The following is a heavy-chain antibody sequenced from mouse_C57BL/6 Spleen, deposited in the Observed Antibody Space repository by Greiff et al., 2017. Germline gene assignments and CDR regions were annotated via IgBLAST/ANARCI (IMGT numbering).Heavy chain of an antibody. CDR1: GYTFTSYW. Sequence: QVQLQQPGAELVKPGASVKMSCKASGYTFTSYWITWVKQRPGQGLEWIGDIYPGSGSTNYNEKFKGKATLTADTSSSTAYMQLSSLTSEDSAVYYCATIYDGYYVGYFDVWGTGTTVTVSA. V-gene: IGHV1-55*01. CDR3: ATIYDGYYVGYFDV. J-gene: IGHJ1*03. D-gene: IGHD2-3*01. CDR2: IYPGSGST.